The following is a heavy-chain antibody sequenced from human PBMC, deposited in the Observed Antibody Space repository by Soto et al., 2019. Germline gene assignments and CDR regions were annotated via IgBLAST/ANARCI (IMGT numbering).Heavy chain of an antibody. CDR2: IYWDDDK. V-gene: IGHV2-5*02. CDR1: GFSLSTSGEA. CDR3: PHHDIGFFDY. Sequence: QITLKESGPTLVKPTQTLTLTCTFSGFSLSTSGEAVGWIRQPPGKALEWLALIYWDDDKLYSPTLKSRLTVTKDASKNQVVLTLTNMDPVDTAAYFCPHHDIGFFDYWGRGTLVTVSS. D-gene: IGHD1-1*01. J-gene: IGHJ4*02.